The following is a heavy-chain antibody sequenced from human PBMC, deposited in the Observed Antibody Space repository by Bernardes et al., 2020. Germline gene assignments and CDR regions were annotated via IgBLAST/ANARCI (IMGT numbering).Heavy chain of an antibody. CDR1: GYTFTSYD. D-gene: IGHD3-3*01. CDR2: MNPNSGNT. Sequence: ASVKVSCKASGYTFTSYDINWVRQATGQGLEWMGWMNPNSGNTGYAQKFQGRVTMTRNTSISTAYMELSSLRSEDTAVYYCARGLEHYDFWSGYYSTNWYFDLWGRGTLVTVSS. V-gene: IGHV1-8*01. CDR3: ARGLEHYDFWSGYYSTNWYFDL. J-gene: IGHJ2*01.